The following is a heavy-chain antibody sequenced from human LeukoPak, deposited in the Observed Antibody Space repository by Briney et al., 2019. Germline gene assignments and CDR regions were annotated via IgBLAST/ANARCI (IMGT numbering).Heavy chain of an antibody. CDR1: GYTFSSYW. CDR2: IYPGDSDT. D-gene: IGHD3-3*01. J-gene: IGHJ4*02. V-gene: IGHV5-51*01. CDR3: ARQNDFRLDY. Sequence: GESLKISCKGSGYTFSSYWIGWVRQMPGKGLEWMGIIYPGDSDTRYSPSLQGQVPISVDTSIGTAYLQWSSLKASDTAIYYCARQNDFRLDYWGQGTLVTVSS.